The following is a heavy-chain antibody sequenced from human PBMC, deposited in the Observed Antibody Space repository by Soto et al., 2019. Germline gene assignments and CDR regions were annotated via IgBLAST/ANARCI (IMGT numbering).Heavy chain of an antibody. D-gene: IGHD3-9*01. CDR3: ARGDILTGYYFDY. Sequence: QVQLQQWGAGLLKPSETLSLTCAVYGGSFSGYYWSWIRQPPGKGLEWIGEINHSGSTNYNPSLKSPVTLSVDTSKNQFSLKLSSVTAADTAVYYCARGDILTGYYFDYWGQGTLVTVSS. V-gene: IGHV4-34*01. J-gene: IGHJ4*02. CDR1: GGSFSGYY. CDR2: INHSGST.